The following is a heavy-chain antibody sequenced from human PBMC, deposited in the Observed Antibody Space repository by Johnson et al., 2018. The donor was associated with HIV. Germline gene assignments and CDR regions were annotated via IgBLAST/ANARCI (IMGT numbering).Heavy chain of an antibody. CDR2: IWYDGSNK. Sequence: QVQLVESGGGVVQPGRSLRLSCAASGFTFSSYGMHWVRQAPGKGLEWVAVIWYDGSNKYYADSVKGRFTISRDNSKNTLYLQMNSLRAEDTAVYYCAKVRRPGGVRDVFDIWGQGTMVTVSS. D-gene: IGHD2-8*02. J-gene: IGHJ3*02. V-gene: IGHV3-33*06. CDR1: GFTFSSYG. CDR3: AKVRRPGGVRDVFDI.